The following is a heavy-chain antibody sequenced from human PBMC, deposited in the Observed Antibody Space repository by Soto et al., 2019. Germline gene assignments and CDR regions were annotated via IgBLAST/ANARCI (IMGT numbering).Heavy chain of an antibody. Sequence: EVQLLESGGGLVQPGGSLRLSCAASGFTFSSYAMSWVRQAPGKGLEWVSAISGSGGSTYYADSVKGRFTISRDNSKNTLYLQMNSLRAEDTAVYYGAKDPAVVVRAGSFDYWGQGTLVTVSS. D-gene: IGHD2-2*01. CDR1: GFTFSSYA. J-gene: IGHJ4*02. CDR3: AKDPAVVVRAGSFDY. V-gene: IGHV3-23*01. CDR2: ISGSGGST.